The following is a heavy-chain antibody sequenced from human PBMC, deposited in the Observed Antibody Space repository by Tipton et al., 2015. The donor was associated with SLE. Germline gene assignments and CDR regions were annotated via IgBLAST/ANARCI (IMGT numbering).Heavy chain of an antibody. D-gene: IGHD3-3*01. Sequence: QSGAEVKKPGTSVKVSCKASGFTFTSSAMQWVRQARGQRLEWIGWIVVGSGNTNYAQKFQERVTITRDMSTSTAYMERSSLGSEDTAVYYCAANGRFVEWLSGFDPWGQGTLVTVSS. CDR3: AANGRFVEWLSGFDP. CDR2: IVVGSGNT. CDR1: GFTFTSSA. J-gene: IGHJ5*02. V-gene: IGHV1-58*02.